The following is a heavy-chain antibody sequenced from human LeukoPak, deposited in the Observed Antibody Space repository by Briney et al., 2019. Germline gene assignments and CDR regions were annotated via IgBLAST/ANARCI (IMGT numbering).Heavy chain of an antibody. J-gene: IGHJ3*02. CDR1: GGSLSTYY. V-gene: IGHV4-59*08. CDR2: IYHGGTT. CDR3: ARHYYQGAPAI. Sequence: SETLSLTCTVSGGSLSTYYWIWIRQTPGKGLEWIGYIYHGGTTNYNPSLRSRVTISAHTSKNQSSLRLTSLPAAATPVYYCARHYYQGAPAIWGQGTLLIVSS. D-gene: IGHD3-22*01.